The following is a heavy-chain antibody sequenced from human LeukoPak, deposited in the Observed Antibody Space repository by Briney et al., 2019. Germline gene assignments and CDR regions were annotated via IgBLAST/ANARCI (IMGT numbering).Heavy chain of an antibody. Sequence: SETLSLTCTVSGAPISSSYWSWMRQPPGKGLEWIGYIYYSGSTNYNPSLKSRVTISVDTSKNQFSLKLSSVTAADTAVYYCARYSSSWGKHFDYWGQGTLVTVSS. J-gene: IGHJ4*02. CDR2: IYYSGST. CDR3: ARYSSSWGKHFDY. V-gene: IGHV4-59*01. D-gene: IGHD6-13*01. CDR1: GAPISSSY.